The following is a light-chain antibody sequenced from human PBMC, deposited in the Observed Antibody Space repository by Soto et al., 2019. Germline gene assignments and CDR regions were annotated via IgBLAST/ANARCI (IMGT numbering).Light chain of an antibody. CDR1: SSDVGGYNF. V-gene: IGLV2-14*03. J-gene: IGLJ1*01. CDR3: SSYTSSYTYV. CDR2: DVS. Sequence: QSALTQPASVSGSPGQSVTISCAGTSSDVGGYNFVSWYQQHPGKAPQLMIYDVSSRPSGVSNRFSGSKSGNTASLTISGLQAEDEADYYCSSYTSSYTYVVGTGTKVTVL.